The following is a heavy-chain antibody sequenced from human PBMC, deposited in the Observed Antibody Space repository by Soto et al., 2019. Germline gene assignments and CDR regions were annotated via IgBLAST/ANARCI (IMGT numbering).Heavy chain of an antibody. CDR1: GFTVSSNY. D-gene: IGHD4-17*01. V-gene: IGHV3-53*01. CDR2: IYSGGST. CDR3: ARGAPYDYGGNGGFDY. J-gene: IGHJ4*02. Sequence: EVQLVESGGGLIQPGGSLRLSCAASGFTVSSNYMSWVRQAPGKGLEWVSVIYSGGSTYYADSVKGRFTISRDNSKNTLYLKMNSLRAEDTAVYYCARGAPYDYGGNGGFDYWGQGTLVTVSS.